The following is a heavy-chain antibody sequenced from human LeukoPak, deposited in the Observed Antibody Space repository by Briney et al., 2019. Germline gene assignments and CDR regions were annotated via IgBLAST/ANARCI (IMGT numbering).Heavy chain of an antibody. CDR3: AITTVVVPAAVRGFDY. V-gene: IGHV4-34*01. Sequence: SETLSLTCAVYGGSFSGYYWSWIRQPPGKGLEWNGEINHSGSTYYNPSLKSRFTISVDTSKNQFSLKLSSVTAADTAVYYCAITTVVVPAAVRGFDYCGQGTLVTVSS. CDR1: GGSFSGYY. CDR2: INHSGST. J-gene: IGHJ4*02. D-gene: IGHD2-2*01.